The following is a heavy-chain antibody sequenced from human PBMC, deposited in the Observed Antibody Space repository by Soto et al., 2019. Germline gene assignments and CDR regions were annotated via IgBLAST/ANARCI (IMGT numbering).Heavy chain of an antibody. V-gene: IGHV3-43*01. CDR1: GFTFDDYT. J-gene: IGHJ6*02. D-gene: IGHD4-17*01. Sequence: GGSLRLSCAASGFTFDDYTMHWVRQAPGKGLEWVSLISWDGGSTNYADSVKGRFTISRDNSKNSLYLQMNSLGTEDTAFYYCAKDTQPTTPDSYYYYYGMDVWGQGTTVTVSS. CDR2: ISWDGGST. CDR3: AKDTQPTTPDSYYYYYGMDV.